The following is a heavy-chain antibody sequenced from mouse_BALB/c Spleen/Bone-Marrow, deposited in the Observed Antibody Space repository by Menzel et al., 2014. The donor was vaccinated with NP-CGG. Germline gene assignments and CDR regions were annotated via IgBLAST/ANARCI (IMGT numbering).Heavy chain of an antibody. V-gene: IGHV1S34*01. CDR3: ASPIYYDSWFAY. CDR1: GYSFTGYY. CDR2: ISCYNGAT. D-gene: IGHD2-4*01. Sequence: LVKTGASVKISCKASGYSFTGYYIHWVKQSHGKSLEWIGYISCYNGATSYNQKFKGKATFTVDTSSSATSVQFNSLTSEDSAVYYCASPIYYDSWFAYWGQGTLVTVSA. J-gene: IGHJ3*01.